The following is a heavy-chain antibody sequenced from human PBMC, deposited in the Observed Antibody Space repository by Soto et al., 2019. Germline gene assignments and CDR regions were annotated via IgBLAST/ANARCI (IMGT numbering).Heavy chain of an antibody. CDR3: AKVPAPYRYYFDY. CDR2: ISDSGDTT. D-gene: IGHD3-16*02. Sequence: EVQLLESGGDLVQPGGSLRLSCAASGFTFSTYVMAWVRQAPGKGLEWVSMISDSGDTTYYADSVTGWFTISRDNSKNTVYLQMTSLTAEDTGKYFCAKVPAPYRYYFDYWGQGTLVTVSS. J-gene: IGHJ4*02. CDR1: GFTFSTYV. V-gene: IGHV3-23*01.